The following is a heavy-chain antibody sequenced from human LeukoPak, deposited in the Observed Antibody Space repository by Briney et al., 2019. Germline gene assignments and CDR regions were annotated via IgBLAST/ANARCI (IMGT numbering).Heavy chain of an antibody. Sequence: ASVKVSCNASGYTFTSYGISWVRQAPGQGLEWMGYISAYNGNTNYAQKLQGRVTMTTDTSTSTAYMELRSLRSDDTAVYYCARDPYYDSFDYWGQGTLVTVSS. V-gene: IGHV1-18*01. J-gene: IGHJ4*02. CDR3: ARDPYYDSFDY. CDR2: ISAYNGNT. CDR1: GYTFTSYG. D-gene: IGHD3-22*01.